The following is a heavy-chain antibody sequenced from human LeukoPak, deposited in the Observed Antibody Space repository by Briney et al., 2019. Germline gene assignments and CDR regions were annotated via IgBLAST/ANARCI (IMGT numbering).Heavy chain of an antibody. J-gene: IGHJ4*02. CDR2: IRPYNGNT. CDR1: GYTFSSYT. D-gene: IGHD4-23*01. V-gene: IGHV1-18*01. Sequence: GASVKVSCKASGYTFSSYTISWVRQAPGQGLEWVGWIRPYNGNTDYAQKFQGRVTMTTDTSTSTANMELRSLRSDDTAVYYCARARRWSVNDCWGQGTLVTVSS. CDR3: ARARRWSVNDC.